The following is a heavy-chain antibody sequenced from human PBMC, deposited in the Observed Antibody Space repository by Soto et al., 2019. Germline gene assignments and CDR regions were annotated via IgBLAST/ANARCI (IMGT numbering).Heavy chain of an antibody. CDR2: IGSRSSDT. CDR1: GFFFTDYG. J-gene: IGHJ6*02. Sequence: PGGSLRLSCAASGFFFTDYGMSWIRQAPGKGLEWVSNIGSRSSDTNYADSVKGRFTIARDNAKNSLYLEMNSLRAEDTAVYYCVRGILTSRVSAAITASGGMDVWGQGTTVTVSS. CDR3: VRGILTSRVSAAITASGGMDV. D-gene: IGHD2-2*02. V-gene: IGHV3-11*06.